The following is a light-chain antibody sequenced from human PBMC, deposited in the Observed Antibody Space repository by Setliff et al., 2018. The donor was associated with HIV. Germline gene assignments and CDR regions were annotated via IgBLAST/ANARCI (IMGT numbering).Light chain of an antibody. CDR2: DVS. CDR3: CSYAGSYTFV. CDR1: SNDVGAYDY. Sequence: QSALAQPRSVSGSRGQSVILSCTGASNDVGAYDYVSWYQQHPGKTPKLIIYDVSKRPSGAPARFSGFKSGNTASLTIFGLQPEDEADYYCCSYAGSYTFVFGTGTKVTVL. J-gene: IGLJ1*01. V-gene: IGLV2-11*01.